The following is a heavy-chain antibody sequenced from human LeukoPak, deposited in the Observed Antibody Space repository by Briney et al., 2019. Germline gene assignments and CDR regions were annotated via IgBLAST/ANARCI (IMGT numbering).Heavy chain of an antibody. CDR2: ISRGVSTR. V-gene: IGHV3-11*01. Sequence: GGSLRLSCATSGFTFSDYHMSWIRQAPRKGLEWVSYISRGVSTRYYADSVKGRFTISRDSGKNSLYLQMDSLRAEDTAFYYCARGPNPNDFDYWGQGALVTVSS. J-gene: IGHJ4*02. CDR3: ARGPNPNDFDY. CDR1: GFTFSDYH. D-gene: IGHD2-8*01.